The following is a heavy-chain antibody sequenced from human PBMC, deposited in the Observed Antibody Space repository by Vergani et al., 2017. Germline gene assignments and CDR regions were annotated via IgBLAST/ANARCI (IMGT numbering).Heavy chain of an antibody. CDR3: ASVPGERESYGYYYYYGMDV. Sequence: EKQLVQSGSETKKPGESLKISCQAFGYIFSNFWIGWVRQRPGRGLEWMGIIYPGDSDTRYSPSFQGQVTISADKSISTAYLQWSSLKASDTAMYYCASVPGERESYGYYYYYGMDVWGQGTTVTVSS. CDR2: IYPGDSDT. CDR1: GYIFSNFW. D-gene: IGHD5-18*01. V-gene: IGHV5-51*01. J-gene: IGHJ6*02.